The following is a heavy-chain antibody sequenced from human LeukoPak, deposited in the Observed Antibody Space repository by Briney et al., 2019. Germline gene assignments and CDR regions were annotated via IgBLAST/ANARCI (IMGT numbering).Heavy chain of an antibody. J-gene: IGHJ6*02. Sequence: ASVKVSCKASGYTFTGYYMHWVRQAPGQGLEWMGWINPNSGGINYAQMFQGRVSMTRETSISTAYMELSRLRSDDTAVYYCARVGGFDSDYYNYGMDVWGQGTTVTVSS. CDR2: INPNSGGI. D-gene: IGHD3-3*01. CDR1: GYTFTGYY. V-gene: IGHV1-2*02. CDR3: ARVGGFDSDYYNYGMDV.